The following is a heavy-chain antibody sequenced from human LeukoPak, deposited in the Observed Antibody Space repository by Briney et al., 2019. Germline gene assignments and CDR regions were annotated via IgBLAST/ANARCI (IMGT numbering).Heavy chain of an antibody. CDR1: GFTFSSYE. Sequence: GGSLRLSCAASGFTFSSYEMNWVRQAPGKGLEWVSYISSSGSTIYYADSVKGRFTISRDNAKNSLYLQMNSLRAEDTAVYYCARDAVMNYYYGMDVWGQGTTVTVSS. D-gene: IGHD4-11*01. J-gene: IGHJ6*02. V-gene: IGHV3-48*03. CDR2: ISSSGSTI. CDR3: ARDAVMNYYYGMDV.